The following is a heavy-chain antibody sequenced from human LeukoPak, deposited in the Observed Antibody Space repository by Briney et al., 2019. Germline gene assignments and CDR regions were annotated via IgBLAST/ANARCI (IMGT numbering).Heavy chain of an antibody. V-gene: IGHV1-2*02. CDR1: GYTLIDYF. CDR3: ARAVSGTLGGAFDI. J-gene: IGHJ3*02. D-gene: IGHD1-7*01. Sequence: ASVKVSCKASGYTLIDYFIHWMRQTPGQGLEWLGWINPNSGVTRYAQKFQDRVTMTRDTAAYMELSSLKSDDTAVYYCARAVSGTLGGAFDIWGQGTAVTVSS. CDR2: INPNSGVT.